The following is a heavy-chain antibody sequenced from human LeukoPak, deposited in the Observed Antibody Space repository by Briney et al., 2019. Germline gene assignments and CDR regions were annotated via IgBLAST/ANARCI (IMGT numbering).Heavy chain of an antibody. CDR1: GFTFSSYA. J-gene: IGHJ4*02. D-gene: IGHD6-13*01. CDR2: ISYDGSNK. Sequence: GGSLRLSCAASGFTFSSYAMHWVRQAPGKGLEWVAVISYDGSNKYYADSVKGRFTISRDNSKNTLYLQMNSLRAEDTAVYYCASVAAAGWNDYWGQGTLVTVSS. V-gene: IGHV3-30-3*01. CDR3: ASVAAAGWNDY.